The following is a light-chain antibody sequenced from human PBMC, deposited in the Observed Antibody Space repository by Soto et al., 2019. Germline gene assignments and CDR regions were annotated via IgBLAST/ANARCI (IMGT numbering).Light chain of an antibody. J-gene: IGLJ1*01. CDR3: ATWDGSLSGVV. CDR2: NNN. V-gene: IGLV1-44*01. Sequence: QSVLTQPPSASGTPGQRVTISCSGSSSNIESYAVNWYQQLPGTAPKLLIYNNNQRPSGVPDRFSGSKSGTSASLAISGLQSEDEADYFCATWDGSLSGVVFGAGTKLTVL. CDR1: SSNIESYA.